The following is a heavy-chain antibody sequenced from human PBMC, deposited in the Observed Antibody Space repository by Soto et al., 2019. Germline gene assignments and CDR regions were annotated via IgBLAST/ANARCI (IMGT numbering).Heavy chain of an antibody. CDR2: IRGGGDAA. V-gene: IGHV3-23*01. D-gene: IGHD7-27*01. J-gene: IGHJ2*01. CDR1: GFTFINYA. Sequence: EVQVLESGGGLVQPGGSLRLSCAGSGFTFINYAMNWVRQAPGKGLEWVSSIRGGGDAAFFPDSVRGRFTISRDNSKNTVTLQMNSLGVDDTAVYYCARKILGSTTRPNYWYFDLCGRGTLVTVSS. CDR3: ARKILGSTTRPNYWYFDL.